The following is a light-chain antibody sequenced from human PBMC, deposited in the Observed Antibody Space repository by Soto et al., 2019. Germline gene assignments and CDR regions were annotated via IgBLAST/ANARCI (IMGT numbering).Light chain of an antibody. CDR3: QQYYSYPLT. J-gene: IGKJ4*01. CDR2: AAS. V-gene: IGKV1-39*01. Sequence: DIQMTHSPSSLSASVGDRVTITCRASQSISSCLNWYQQKPGKAPKLLIYAASTLQSGVPSRFSGSGSGTDFTLTISCLQPEDFATYYCQQYYSYPLTFGGGTKVDI. CDR1: QSISSC.